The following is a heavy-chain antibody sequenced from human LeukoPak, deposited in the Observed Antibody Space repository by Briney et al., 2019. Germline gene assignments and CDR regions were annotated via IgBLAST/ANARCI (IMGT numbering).Heavy chain of an antibody. CDR1: GFTFSSYG. J-gene: IGHJ4*02. CDR3: AKLHYYGSGSYRPSFDY. D-gene: IGHD3-10*01. V-gene: IGHV3-30*02. Sequence: PGGSLRLSCAASGFTFSSYGMHWVRQAPGKGLEWVAFIRYDGSNKYYADSVKGRFTISRDNSKNTLYLQMNSLRAEDTAVYYCAKLHYYGSGSYRPSFDYWGQGTLVTVSS. CDR2: IRYDGSNK.